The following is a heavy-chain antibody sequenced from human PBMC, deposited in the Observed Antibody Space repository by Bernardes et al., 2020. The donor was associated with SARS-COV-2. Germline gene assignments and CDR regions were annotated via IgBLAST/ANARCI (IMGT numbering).Heavy chain of an antibody. CDR3: ARGGVGGSYPLIYYGMDV. CDR1: GFTFSSYA. J-gene: IGHJ6*02. Sequence: GGSLRLSCAASGFTFSSYAMHWVRQAPGKGLEWVAVISYDGSNKYYADSVKGRFTISRDNSKNTLYLQMNSLRSDDTAVYYCARGGVGGSYPLIYYGMDVWGQGTTVTVSS. D-gene: IGHD1-26*01. V-gene: IGHV3-30-3*01. CDR2: ISYDGSNK.